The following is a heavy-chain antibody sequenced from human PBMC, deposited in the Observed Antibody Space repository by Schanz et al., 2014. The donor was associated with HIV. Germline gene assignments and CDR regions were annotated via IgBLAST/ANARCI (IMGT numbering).Heavy chain of an antibody. J-gene: IGHJ4*02. D-gene: IGHD5-18*01. V-gene: IGHV3-33*03. CDR2: ISYDAVNK. CDR3: AKAGLFFGQLWLGFFDY. Sequence: QVQLVESGGGVVQPGRSLRLSCAASGFTFSTSGMHWVRQAPGKGLEWVAVISYDAVNKFYADSVQGRFTISRDNSKNTLDLQMNSLRAEDTAVYYCAKAGLFFGQLWLGFFDYWGQGAQVTVSS. CDR1: GFTFSTSG.